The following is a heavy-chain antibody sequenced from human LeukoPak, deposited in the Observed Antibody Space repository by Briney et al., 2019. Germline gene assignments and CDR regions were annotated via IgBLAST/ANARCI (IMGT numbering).Heavy chain of an antibody. J-gene: IGHJ4*02. CDR2: ISAYNGNT. V-gene: IGHV1-18*01. D-gene: IGHD2-21*02. CDR1: GYTFTSYG. CDR3: ARDPGCGGDCYFPTSDY. Sequence: ASVKVSCRASGYTFTSYGISWARQAPGQGLEWMGWISAYNGNTNYAQKLQGRVTMTTDTSTSTAYMELRSLRSGDTAVYYCARDPGCGGDCYFPTSDYWGQGTLVTVSS.